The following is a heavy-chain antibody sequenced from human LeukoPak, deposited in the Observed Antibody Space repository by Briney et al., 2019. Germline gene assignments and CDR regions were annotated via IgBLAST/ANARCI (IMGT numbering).Heavy chain of an antibody. J-gene: IGHJ4*02. V-gene: IGHV3-21*01. CDR2: ISSSSSYI. CDR1: GFTFSTYS. D-gene: IGHD3-10*01. CDR3: ARDQYGSGSYSRLDY. Sequence: GGSLRLSCAASGFTFSTYSMNWVRQAPGKGLGWVSSISSSSSYIYYADSVKGRFTISRDNAKNSLYLQMNSLRAEDTAVYYCARDQYGSGSYSRLDYWGQGTLVTVSS.